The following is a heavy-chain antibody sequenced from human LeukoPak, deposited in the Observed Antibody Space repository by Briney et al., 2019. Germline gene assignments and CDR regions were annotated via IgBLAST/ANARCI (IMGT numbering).Heavy chain of an antibody. Sequence: PSETLSLTCTVSGDSISSYYWIWIRQPPGKGLEWIAYIYYSGITSYNPSLKSRVTISVDTSKNHFSLNLTSVTAADTAVYYCARPTMVRGAPGSYYMDVWGKGTTVTISS. J-gene: IGHJ6*03. CDR2: IYYSGIT. CDR3: ARPTMVRGAPGSYYMDV. D-gene: IGHD3-10*01. V-gene: IGHV4-59*01. CDR1: GDSISSYY.